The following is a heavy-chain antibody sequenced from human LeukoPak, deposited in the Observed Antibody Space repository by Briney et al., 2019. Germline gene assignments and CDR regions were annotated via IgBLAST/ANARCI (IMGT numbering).Heavy chain of an antibody. J-gene: IGHJ4*02. CDR1: GGSISPNY. CDR2: IHSSGST. CDR3: ARRELAATGYYFDY. Sequence: SETLSLTCTVSGGSISPNYWSWIRQPPGKGLEWIGYIHSSGSTTYNPSLESRVTISVDTSKNQFSLKLISVTAADTAVYYCARRELAATGYYFDYWGQGTLVTVSS. D-gene: IGHD2-15*01. V-gene: IGHV4-59*08.